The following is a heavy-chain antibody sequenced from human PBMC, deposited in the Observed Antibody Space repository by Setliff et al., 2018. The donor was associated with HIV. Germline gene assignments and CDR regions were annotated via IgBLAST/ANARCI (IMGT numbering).Heavy chain of an antibody. CDR3: ARHSPSDY. Sequence: SETLSLTCTVSGGSINTYYWSWIRQPPGKGLEWIGYIYTSGSTSYNPSLKSRVTISVDTSKNQFSLKLSTVTAADTAVYYCARHSPSDYWGQGTLVTVSS. V-gene: IGHV4-4*08. CDR2: IYTSGST. J-gene: IGHJ4*02. CDR1: GGSINTYY.